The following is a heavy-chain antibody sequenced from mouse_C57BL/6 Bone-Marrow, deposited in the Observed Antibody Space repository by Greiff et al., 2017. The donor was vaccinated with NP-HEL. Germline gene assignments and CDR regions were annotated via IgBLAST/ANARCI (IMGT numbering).Heavy chain of an antibody. D-gene: IGHD1-1*01. Sequence: EVQLQQSGPELVKPGASVMIPCKASGYTFTDYNMDWVKQSHGKSLEWIGDINPNNGGTIYNQKFKGKATLTVDKSSSTAYMELRSLTSEDTAVYYCARGSSYLWYFDVWGTGTTVTVSS. J-gene: IGHJ1*03. CDR3: ARGSSYLWYFDV. V-gene: IGHV1-18*01. CDR1: GYTFTDYN. CDR2: INPNNGGT.